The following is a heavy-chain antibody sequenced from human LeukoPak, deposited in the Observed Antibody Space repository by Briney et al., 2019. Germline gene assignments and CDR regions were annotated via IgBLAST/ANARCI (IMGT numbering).Heavy chain of an antibody. V-gene: IGHV4-59*02. CDR3: AREGGYSNSWWDY. Sequence: PSETLSLTCTVSGDSVSSRYWNWIRQPPGKGLEWIGYVYYTGSTNYNPSLKRRVTISMDTSKNQFSLTLTSVTDADTAVYYCAREGGYSNSWWDYWGQGVLVSVSS. CDR1: GDSVSSRY. CDR2: VYYTGST. D-gene: IGHD6-13*01. J-gene: IGHJ4*02.